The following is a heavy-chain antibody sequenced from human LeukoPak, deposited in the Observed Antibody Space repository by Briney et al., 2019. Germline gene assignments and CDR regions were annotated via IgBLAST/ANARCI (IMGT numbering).Heavy chain of an antibody. V-gene: IGHV3-23*01. D-gene: IGHD2/OR15-2a*01. Sequence: SVKGRFTISRDDSKNTLLLQMDSLRAEDTAIYYCARDSALSSYSYWGQGALVTVSS. CDR3: ARDSALSSYSY. J-gene: IGHJ4*02.